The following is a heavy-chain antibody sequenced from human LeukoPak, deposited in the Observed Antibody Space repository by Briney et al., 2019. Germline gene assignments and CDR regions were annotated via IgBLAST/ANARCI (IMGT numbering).Heavy chain of an antibody. D-gene: IGHD4-17*01. V-gene: IGHV4-38-2*02. J-gene: IGHJ4*02. Sequence: SETLSLTCTVSGYSISSGYYWGWIRQPPGKGLEWIGSIYHSGNTYYNPSLKSRVTISVDTSKNQFSLKLSSVTTADTAVYYCARAGYGDSDFDYWGQGTLVTVSS. CDR3: ARAGYGDSDFDY. CDR1: GYSISSGYY. CDR2: IYHSGNT.